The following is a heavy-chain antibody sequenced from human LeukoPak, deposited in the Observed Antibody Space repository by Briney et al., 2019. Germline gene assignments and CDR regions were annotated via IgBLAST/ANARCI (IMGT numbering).Heavy chain of an antibody. D-gene: IGHD3-3*01. Sequence: GGSLRLSCAASGFTFSSYSMNWVRQAPGKGLEWVSHISSSSSTTYYADSVKGRFTISRDNAKNSLYLQMNSLRAEDTAVYYCARDRNTIFGVVISYMDVWGKGTTVTVSS. J-gene: IGHJ6*03. CDR1: GFTFSSYS. CDR2: ISSSSSTT. CDR3: ARDRNTIFGVVISYMDV. V-gene: IGHV3-48*01.